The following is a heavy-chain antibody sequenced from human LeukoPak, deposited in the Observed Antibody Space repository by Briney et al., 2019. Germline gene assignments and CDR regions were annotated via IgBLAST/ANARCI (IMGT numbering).Heavy chain of an antibody. CDR3: ASFIVVVPAANPVDAFDI. CDR1: GGSISSGGYY. J-gene: IGHJ3*02. V-gene: IGHV4-31*03. CDR2: IYYSGST. Sequence: PSQTLSLTCTVSGGSISSGGYYWSWIRQHPGRGLEWIGYIYYSGSTYYNPSLKSRVTISVDTSKNQFSLKLSSVTAADTAVYYCASFIVVVPAANPVDAFDIWGQGTMVTVSS. D-gene: IGHD2-2*01.